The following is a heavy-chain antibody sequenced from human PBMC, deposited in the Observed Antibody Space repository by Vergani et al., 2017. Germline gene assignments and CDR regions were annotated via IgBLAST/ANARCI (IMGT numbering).Heavy chain of an antibody. J-gene: IGHJ3*01. CDR2: IYPGDSEV. CDR1: GYIFSNFW. Sequence: EKQLVQSGSETKKPGESLKISCQAFGYIFSNFWIGWVRQRPGRGLEWMGIIYPGDSEVKSNPTFRGQVIFSVDTSVNTAYLQWRSLQASDTATSVCASGGHGSENGGALQLWGQGTNITVSS. D-gene: IGHD3-10*01. V-gene: IGHV5-51*01. CDR3: ASGGHGSENGGALQL.